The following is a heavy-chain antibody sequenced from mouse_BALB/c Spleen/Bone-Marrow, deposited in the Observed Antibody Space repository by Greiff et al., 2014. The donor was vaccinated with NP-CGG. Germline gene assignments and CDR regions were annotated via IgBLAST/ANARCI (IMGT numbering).Heavy chain of an antibody. Sequence: VKLVESGTELVKSGASVKLSCKASGYTFTTYYIYWVKQRAGQGLEWIGEINPSNGGTNFNEKYRSKATLTVDKSSSTSYMQLSSLTSEDSAVYYCTRDGHNYYAMDYWGQGTSVTVSS. CDR3: TRDGHNYYAMDY. CDR1: GYTFTTYY. V-gene: IGHV1-53*01. J-gene: IGHJ4*01. D-gene: IGHD2-3*01. CDR2: INPSNGGT.